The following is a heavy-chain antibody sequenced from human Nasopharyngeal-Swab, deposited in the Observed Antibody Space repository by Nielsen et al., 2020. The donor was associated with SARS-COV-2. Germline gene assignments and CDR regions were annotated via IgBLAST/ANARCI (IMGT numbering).Heavy chain of an antibody. V-gene: IGHV5-51*01. Sequence: GESLKISCKGSGYSFTSYWIGWVRQLPGKGLEWMGIIYPGDSDTRYSPSFQGQVTISADKSISTAYLQWSSLKASDTAMYYCARRLTQITMVRGVHDAFDIWGQGTMVTVSS. J-gene: IGHJ3*02. CDR1: GYSFTSYW. CDR2: IYPGDSDT. D-gene: IGHD3-10*01. CDR3: ARRLTQITMVRGVHDAFDI.